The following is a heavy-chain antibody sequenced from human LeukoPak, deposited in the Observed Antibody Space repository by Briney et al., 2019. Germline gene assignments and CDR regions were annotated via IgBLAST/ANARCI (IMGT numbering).Heavy chain of an antibody. CDR1: GYTFTNYA. Sequence: ASVKVSCKASGYTFTNYAMNWVRQAPGQGLEWMGWINTNTGNPTYAQGFTGRFVFSLDTSVSTAYPQISSLKAEDTAVYYCARVARGGWHDAFDIWGQGTMVTVSS. D-gene: IGHD5-24*01. CDR3: ARVARGGWHDAFDI. V-gene: IGHV7-4-1*02. CDR2: INTNTGNP. J-gene: IGHJ3*02.